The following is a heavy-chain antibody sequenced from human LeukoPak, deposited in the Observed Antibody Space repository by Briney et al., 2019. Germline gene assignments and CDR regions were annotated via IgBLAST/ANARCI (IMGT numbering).Heavy chain of an antibody. CDR1: GGSISSSSYY. Sequence: SETLSLTCTVSGGSISSSSYYWGWIRQPPGKGLEWIGSIYYSGSTYYNPSLKSRVTISVDTSKNQFSLKLSSVTAADTAVYYCARDYYDDLYYFDYWGQGTLVTVSS. J-gene: IGHJ4*02. CDR3: ARDYYDDLYYFDY. CDR2: IYYSGST. V-gene: IGHV4-39*07. D-gene: IGHD3-22*01.